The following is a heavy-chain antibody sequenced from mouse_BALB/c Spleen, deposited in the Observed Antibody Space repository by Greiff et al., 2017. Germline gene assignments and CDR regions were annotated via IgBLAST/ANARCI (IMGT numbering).Heavy chain of an antibody. V-gene: IGHV5-6-5*01. Sequence: EVQGVESGGGLVKPGGSLKLSCAASGFTFSSYAMSWVRQTPEKRLEWVASISSGGSTNYPDSVKGRFTISRDNARNILYLQMSSLRSEDTAMYYCARTMSKGGMDYWGQGTSVTVSS. CDR1: GFTFSSYA. J-gene: IGHJ4*01. CDR3: ARTMSKGGMDY. D-gene: IGHD2-4*01. CDR2: ISSGGST.